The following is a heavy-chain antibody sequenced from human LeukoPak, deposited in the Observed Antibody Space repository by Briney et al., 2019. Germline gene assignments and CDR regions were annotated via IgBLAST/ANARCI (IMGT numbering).Heavy chain of an antibody. Sequence: PSETLSLTCTVSGYSISNGYNWGWVRPPPGKGLECIGSISHIGSTYYNPSLESRVTISLDTSMYQFSLELRSVTAADTAVYYCARTYINFSNYFDPWGQGTLVTVSS. CDR3: ARTYINFSNYFDP. V-gene: IGHV4-38-2*02. CDR1: GYSISNGYN. J-gene: IGHJ5*02. D-gene: IGHD4-11*01. CDR2: ISHIGST.